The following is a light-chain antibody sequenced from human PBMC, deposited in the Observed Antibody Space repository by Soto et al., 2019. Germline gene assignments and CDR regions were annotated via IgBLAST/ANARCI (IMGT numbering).Light chain of an antibody. V-gene: IGKV3-20*01. CDR1: QSVTNTY. CDR2: GAS. CDR3: QQYGSSPET. J-gene: IGKJ1*01. Sequence: EIGLTQSPGTLSSSPGERATLSCRASQSVTNTYLAWYQQKPGQAPRLVIYGASTRATGIPDRFSGSGSGTDFTLTITRLEPEDFAVYYCQQYGSSPETFGPGTKVEI.